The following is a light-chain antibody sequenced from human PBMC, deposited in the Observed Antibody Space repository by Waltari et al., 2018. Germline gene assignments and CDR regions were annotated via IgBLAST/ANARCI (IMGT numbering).Light chain of an antibody. Sequence: SYALTQPPSVAVSPGHTARITCSAHALPIPYTSWYQQKSGQAPVLVIYEDTKRPSGIPERFSGSSSGTMSTLTIGGAQVDDEADYYCCSTDSSGDHWVFGGGTQLTVL. CDR3: CSTDSSGDHWV. CDR1: ALPIPY. V-gene: IGLV3-10*01. CDR2: EDT. J-gene: IGLJ3*02.